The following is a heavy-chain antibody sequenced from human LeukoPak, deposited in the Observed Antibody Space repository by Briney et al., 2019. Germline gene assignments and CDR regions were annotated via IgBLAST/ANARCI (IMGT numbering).Heavy chain of an antibody. D-gene: IGHD5-18*01. J-gene: IGHJ4*02. V-gene: IGHV3-23*01. Sequence: GGSLRLSCAASGFTFSSYAMSWVRQAPGKGLEWVSGISGSGGSTYYADSVKGRFTISRDNSKTTLYVQMNSLRAEDTAVYYCAIPIREYSYGYRDYWGQGTLVTVSS. CDR2: ISGSGGST. CDR3: AIPIREYSYGYRDY. CDR1: GFTFSSYA.